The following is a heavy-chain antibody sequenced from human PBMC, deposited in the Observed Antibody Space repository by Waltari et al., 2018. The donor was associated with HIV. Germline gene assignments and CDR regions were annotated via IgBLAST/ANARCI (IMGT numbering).Heavy chain of an antibody. J-gene: IGHJ5*02. CDR1: GSMSTGHY. D-gene: IGHD2-2*01. Sequence: QVHLVQSGPEVKKPGASMKVSCKASGSMSTGHYMHWLRQAPGQGLEWMGWINPISGGTNYAQTLQGRVTMTRDASINTVYMELKSLRYDDTAMYYCARESGYQLVRWLDPWGQGTRVTVSS. CDR2: INPISGGT. CDR3: ARESGYQLVRWLDP. V-gene: IGHV1-2*02.